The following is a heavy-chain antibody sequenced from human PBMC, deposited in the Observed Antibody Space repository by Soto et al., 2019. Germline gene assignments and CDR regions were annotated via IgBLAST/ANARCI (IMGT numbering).Heavy chain of an antibody. CDR2: ISPYNGNT. CDR1: GYIFITYG. D-gene: IGHD3-10*01. V-gene: IGHV1-18*01. CDR3: VRDLDGSGSYYTDN. J-gene: IGHJ1*01. Sequence: ASVKVSCKASGYIFITYGISWVRQAPGQGLEWMGRISPYNGNTSYAQNLQGRVTMTTDTSTSTAYMELRSLRSDDTAVYYCVRDLDGSGSYYTDNWGPGTQVTVSS.